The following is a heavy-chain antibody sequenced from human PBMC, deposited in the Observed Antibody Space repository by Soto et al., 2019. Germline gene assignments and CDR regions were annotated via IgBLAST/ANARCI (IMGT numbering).Heavy chain of an antibody. CDR2: ISKDGGDK. V-gene: IGHV3-30*18. CDR1: GFSFSRYG. D-gene: IGHD5-18*01. Sequence: QVQLVESGGGVVQPGGSLRLSCAASGFSFSRYGIHWVRQAPGKGLEWVAVISKDGGDKEYAESVKGRCTISRENSKSTVYLQMNSLRVEDTAVYYCAKDGYKYKYYSDYWCQGTLVTVSS. J-gene: IGHJ4*02. CDR3: AKDGYKYKYYSDY.